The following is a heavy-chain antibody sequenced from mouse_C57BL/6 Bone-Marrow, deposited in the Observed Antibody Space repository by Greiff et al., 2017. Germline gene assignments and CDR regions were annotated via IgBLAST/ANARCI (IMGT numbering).Heavy chain of an antibody. CDR1: GFTFSSYT. J-gene: IGHJ3*01. CDR3: DRPHLQCGFAY. Sequence: EVQLVESGGGLVKPGGSLKLSCAASGFTFSSYTMSWVRQTPEKRLEWVATISGGGGNTYYPDSVKGRITIARDNAKNTLYLQMSSLRSEDTALYYCDRPHLQCGFAYWGQGTLVTVSA. D-gene: IGHD2-1*01. CDR2: ISGGGGNT. V-gene: IGHV5-9*01.